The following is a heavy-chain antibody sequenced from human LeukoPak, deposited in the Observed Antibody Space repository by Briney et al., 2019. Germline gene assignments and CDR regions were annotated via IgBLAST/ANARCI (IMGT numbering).Heavy chain of an antibody. V-gene: IGHV1-2*02. CDR2: INPNSGGT. CDR3: ASCWFGAGKEETNWFDP. D-gene: IGHD3-10*01. Sequence: GASVKVSCKASGYTFTGYYMHWVRQAPGQGLEWMGWINPNSGGTNYAQKFQGRVTMTRDTSISTAYMELSRLRSDDTAVYYCASCWFGAGKEETNWFDPWGQGTLVTVSS. J-gene: IGHJ5*02. CDR1: GYTFTGYY.